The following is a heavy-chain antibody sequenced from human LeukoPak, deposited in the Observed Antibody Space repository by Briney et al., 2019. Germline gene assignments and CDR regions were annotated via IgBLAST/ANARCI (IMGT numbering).Heavy chain of an antibody. CDR2: IKQDGREK. J-gene: IGHJ6*02. D-gene: IGHD3-3*01. Sequence: GGSLRLSCAASGFTFSSYWMSWVRQAPGKGLEWVANIKQDGREKYYVDSVKGRFTISRDNAKNSLYLQMNSLRAEDTAVYYCARVITIFGVPNYGMDVWGQGTTVTVSS. CDR1: GFTFSSYW. CDR3: ARVITIFGVPNYGMDV. V-gene: IGHV3-7*03.